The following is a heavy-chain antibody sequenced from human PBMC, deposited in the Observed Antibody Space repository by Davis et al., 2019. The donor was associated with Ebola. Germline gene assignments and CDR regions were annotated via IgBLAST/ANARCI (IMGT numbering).Heavy chain of an antibody. J-gene: IGHJ4*02. V-gene: IGHV1-18*04. D-gene: IGHD2-15*01. CDR3: ARVEITAYCSGGSCYPDY. Sequence: ASVKVSCKASGYTFTSYGISWVRQAPGQGLEWMGWISAYNGNTNYAQKLQGRVTMTTDTSTSTAYMELRSLRSDDTAVYYCARVEITAYCSGGSCYPDYWGQGTLVTVSS. CDR1: GYTFTSYG. CDR2: ISAYNGNT.